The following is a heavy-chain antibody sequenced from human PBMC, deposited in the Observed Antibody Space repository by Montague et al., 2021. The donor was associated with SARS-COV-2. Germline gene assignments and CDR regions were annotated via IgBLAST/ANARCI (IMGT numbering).Heavy chain of an antibody. J-gene: IGHJ4*02. D-gene: IGHD3-22*01. CDR2: INHSGST. CDR1: GGSFSGYY. CDR3: ARATVDINMILVVITSVNHYFDS. Sequence: SETLSLTCAVYGGSFSGYYWTWIRQSPGKGLEWIGEINHSGSTNYSPSLESRVAISVDTSKNQFSLKLNSVTAADTAIYYCARATVDINMILVVITSVNHYFDSGGQGTLVTVSP. V-gene: IGHV4-34*01.